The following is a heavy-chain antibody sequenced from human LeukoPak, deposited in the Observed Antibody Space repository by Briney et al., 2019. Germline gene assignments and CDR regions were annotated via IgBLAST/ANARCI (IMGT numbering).Heavy chain of an antibody. D-gene: IGHD3-10*01. J-gene: IGHJ5*02. V-gene: IGHV4-59*01. CDR2: IYYSGST. Sequence: SETLSLTCTVSGGSISSYYWSWIRRPPGKGLEWIGYIYYSGSTNYNPSLKSRVTISVDTSKNQFSLKLSSVTAADTAVYYCARDSARGVITLLNWFDPWGQGTLVTVSS. CDR3: ARDSARGVITLLNWFDP. CDR1: GGSISSYY.